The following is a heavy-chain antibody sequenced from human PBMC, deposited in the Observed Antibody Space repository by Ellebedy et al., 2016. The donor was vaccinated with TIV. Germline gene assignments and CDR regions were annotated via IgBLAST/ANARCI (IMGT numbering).Heavy chain of an antibody. J-gene: IGHJ4*02. CDR1: GFTFSSYS. D-gene: IGHD5-18*01. CDR2: ISSSSTYI. CDR3: ARKVETAMIDY. V-gene: IGHV3-21*01. Sequence: GESLKISXEGSGFTFSSYSMTWVRQAQGKGLDWVSSISSSSTYISYADAVKGRFTISRDNAKNSLYLQMNSLRAEDTALYYCARKVETAMIDYWGQGTLVTVSS.